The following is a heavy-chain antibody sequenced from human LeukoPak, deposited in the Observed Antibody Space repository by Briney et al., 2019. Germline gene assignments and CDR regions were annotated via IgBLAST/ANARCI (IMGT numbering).Heavy chain of an antibody. V-gene: IGHV1-46*01. J-gene: IGHJ4*02. CDR1: GYTFTSYY. D-gene: IGHD3-3*01. CDR3: ASHDDFWSGYSPFDY. CDR2: INPSGGST. Sequence: ASVKVSCKASGYTFTSYYMHWVRQAPGQGLEWMGIINPSGGSTSYAQKFQGRVTMTRNTSTSTVYMELSSLRSEDTAVYYCASHDDFWSGYSPFDYWGQGTLVTVSS.